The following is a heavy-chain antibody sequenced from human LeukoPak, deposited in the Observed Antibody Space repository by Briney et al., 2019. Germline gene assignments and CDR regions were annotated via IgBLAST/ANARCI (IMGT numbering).Heavy chain of an antibody. CDR1: GFTFSTYS. D-gene: IGHD6-19*01. J-gene: IGHJ3*02. CDR3: ARDRELVAGFPGTFDI. V-gene: IGHV3-48*01. Sequence: GGSLRLSCVASGFTFSTYSMNWVRQAPGKGLEWVSYISSSGSITYFADSVKGRFTISRDNAKNSLDLQMNSLRAEDTAVYYCARDRELVAGFPGTFDIWGQGRTVTVSS. CDR2: ISSSGSIT.